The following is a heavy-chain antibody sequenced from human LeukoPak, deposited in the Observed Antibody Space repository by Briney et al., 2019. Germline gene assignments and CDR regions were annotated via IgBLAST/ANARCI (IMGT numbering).Heavy chain of an antibody. CDR2: ISSNGGST. Sequence: SCKASGGTFSSYAMHWVRQAPGKGLEYVSAISSNGGSTYYANSVKGRFTISRDNSKNTLYLQMGSPRAEDMAVYYCARVGQSYYYYMDVWGKGTTVTVSS. V-gene: IGHV3-64*01. J-gene: IGHJ6*03. CDR3: ARVGQSYYYYMDV. CDR1: GGTFSSYA.